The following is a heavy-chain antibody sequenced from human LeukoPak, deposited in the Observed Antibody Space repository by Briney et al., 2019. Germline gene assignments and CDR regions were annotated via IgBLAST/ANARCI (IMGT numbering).Heavy chain of an antibody. Sequence: ASVKVSCKASGYTFTSSYIHWVRQAPGQGLEWMGWMSTYNGNTNYAQKFQGRVTMTTETSTSTAYMELRSLRSDDTAVYYCARVNSANYYHFDYWGQGTLVTVSS. CDR1: GYTFTSSY. J-gene: IGHJ4*02. CDR2: MSTYNGNT. D-gene: IGHD1-26*01. V-gene: IGHV1-18*04. CDR3: ARVNSANYYHFDY.